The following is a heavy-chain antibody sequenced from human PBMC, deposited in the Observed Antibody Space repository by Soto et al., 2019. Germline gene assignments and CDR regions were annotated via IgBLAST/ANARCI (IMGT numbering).Heavy chain of an antibody. V-gene: IGHV3-30-3*01. CDR2: ISYDGSNK. CDR3: ARDCRSYYDFWSGYYSYCYDY. CDR1: GFPFSSYA. Sequence: LRLSCAASGFPFSSYAMHWVRQAPGKGLEWVAVISYDGSNKYYADSVKGRFTISRDNSKKTLYLQMNSMRAEDTAVYYCARDCRSYYDFWSGYYSYCYDYWGQGTLVTVSS. J-gene: IGHJ4*02. D-gene: IGHD3-3*01.